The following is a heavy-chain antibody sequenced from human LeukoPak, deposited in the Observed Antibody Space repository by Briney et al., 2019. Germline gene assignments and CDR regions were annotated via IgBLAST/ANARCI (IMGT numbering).Heavy chain of an antibody. D-gene: IGHD5-12*01. CDR3: ARSGSGYLRYYFDY. CDR2: IYYSGST. J-gene: IGHJ4*02. V-gene: IGHV4-59*01. CDR1: GGSISSYY. Sequence: PSETLSLTCTVSGGSISSYYWSWIRQPPGKGLEWIGIIYYSGSTNYNPSLKSRVTISVDTSKNQFSLKLSSVTAADTAVYYCARSGSGYLRYYFDYWGQGTLVTVSS.